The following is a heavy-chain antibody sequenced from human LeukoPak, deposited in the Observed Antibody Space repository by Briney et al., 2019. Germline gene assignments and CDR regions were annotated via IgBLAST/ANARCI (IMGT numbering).Heavy chain of an antibody. CDR1: GGSISSSSYY. CDR3: ARGDRNYYGSGRCIWFDP. J-gene: IGHJ5*02. Sequence: PSETLSLTCTVSGGSISSSSYYWGWIRQPPGKGLEWIGSIYYSGSTHYNPSLKSRVTISVDTSKNQFSLKLSSVTAADTAVYYCARGDRNYYGSGRCIWFDPWGQGTLVTVFS. V-gene: IGHV4-39*01. CDR2: IYYSGST. D-gene: IGHD3-10*01.